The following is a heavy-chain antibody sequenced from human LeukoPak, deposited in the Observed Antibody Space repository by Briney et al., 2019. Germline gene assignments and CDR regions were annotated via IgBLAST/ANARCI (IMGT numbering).Heavy chain of an antibody. V-gene: IGHV3-23*01. D-gene: IGHD3-10*01. Sequence: GGSLRLSCAASGFSFSSYAMSWVRQAPGKGLEWVSAISGSGSTYYADSVKGRFTISRDNSKNTLYLQMNSLRAEDTAVYYCARDPSPHYYGSGSSLYFDYWGQGTLVTVSS. CDR2: ISGSGST. J-gene: IGHJ4*02. CDR3: ARDPSPHYYGSGSSLYFDY. CDR1: GFSFSSYA.